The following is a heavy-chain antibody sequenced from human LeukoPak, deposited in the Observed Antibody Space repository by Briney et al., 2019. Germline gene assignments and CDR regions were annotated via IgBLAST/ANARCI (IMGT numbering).Heavy chain of an antibody. CDR2: INNDGSST. D-gene: IGHD1-26*01. CDR3: ARVGVGGSAY. CDR1: GFTFSSYW. Sequence: PGGSLRLSCAAFGFTFSSYWMHWVRQAPGKGLVWVSRINNDGSSTNYADSVEGRFTISRDNAKNTLYLQMNSLRAEDTAVYYCARVGVGGSAYWGQGTLVTVSS. J-gene: IGHJ4*02. V-gene: IGHV3-74*01.